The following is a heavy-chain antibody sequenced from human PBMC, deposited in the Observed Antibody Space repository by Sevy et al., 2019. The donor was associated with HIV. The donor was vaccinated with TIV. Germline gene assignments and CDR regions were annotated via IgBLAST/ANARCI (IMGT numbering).Heavy chain of an antibody. V-gene: IGHV3-15*01. CDR2: IKSEIDGGTR. CDR3: TRGIWFGEFSAYYFDS. D-gene: IGHD3-10*01. J-gene: IGHJ4*02. CDR1: GFTFNNAW. Sequence: GGSLRPSCAGSGFTFNNAWMSWVRQAPGKGLEWVGRIKSEIDGGTRDYAAPVKGRFTISRDDSKNTLFLQMNSLKTEDTAVYYCTRGIWFGEFSAYYFDSWGQGTLVTVSS.